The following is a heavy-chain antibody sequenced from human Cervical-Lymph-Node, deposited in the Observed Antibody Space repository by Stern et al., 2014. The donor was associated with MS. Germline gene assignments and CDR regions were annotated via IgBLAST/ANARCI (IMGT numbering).Heavy chain of an antibody. J-gene: IGHJ4*02. CDR1: GGSISRGGYY. CDR2: IYYSGST. D-gene: IGHD3-3*01. CDR3: ARVSYDFWSGYYVFDY. V-gene: IGHV4-31*01. Sequence: QLVVSGPGLVKPSQTLSLTCPVSGGSISRGGYYWSWIRQHPVKGLVWIGDIYYSGSTYYTPSLKSQVPISVDTTKNQFSLKLSSVTAADTAVYYCARVSYDFWSGYYVFDYWGQGTLVTVSS.